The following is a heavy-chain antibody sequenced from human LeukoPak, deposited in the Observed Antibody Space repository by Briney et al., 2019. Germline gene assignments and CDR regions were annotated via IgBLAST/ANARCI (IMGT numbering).Heavy chain of an antibody. Sequence: SVKVSCKASVYTFTSYGIMWVRQAAGQGREGMGWNSPYNGNTHYAQELQGRSNKTTETATSTDYMELRSLRSDDTAVYYCASGGAVAGDYYYGMDVWGQGTTVTVSS. V-gene: IGHV1-18*01. CDR2: NSPYNGNT. J-gene: IGHJ6*02. D-gene: IGHD6-19*01. CDR1: VYTFTSYG. CDR3: ASGGAVAGDYYYGMDV.